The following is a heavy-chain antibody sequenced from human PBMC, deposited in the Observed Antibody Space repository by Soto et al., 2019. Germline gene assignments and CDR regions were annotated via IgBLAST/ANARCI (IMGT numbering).Heavy chain of an antibody. CDR1: GYTFSSYG. J-gene: IGHJ4*02. V-gene: IGHV1-18*01. D-gene: IGHD4-17*01. Sequence: QVQLVQSGAEVKKPGASVTVSCKASGYTFSSYGISWARQAPGQGLEWMGWISYNGNTKYAQNLQGRVTMTTDTSTNTAYMELRSLRSDDTAVYYCGREVWTTHGTPGDFHYWGQGTLVTVSS. CDR2: ISYNGNT. CDR3: GREVWTTHGTPGDFHY.